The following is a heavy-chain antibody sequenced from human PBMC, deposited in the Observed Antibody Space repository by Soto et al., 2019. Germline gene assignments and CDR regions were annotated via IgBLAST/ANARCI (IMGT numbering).Heavy chain of an antibody. CDR2: ISVSGDKT. CDR3: AKGGWLDD. V-gene: IGHV3-23*01. J-gene: IGHJ4*02. Sequence: EVHLLEAGGDLVQPGGSLRLSCAASGFSFTAYIMSWFRQAPGQGLEWVSAISVSGDKTYYADSVKGRFTISRYDAKNTLYLQLNSLRFDDTAIYYCAKGGWLDDCGQGTLVTVSS. CDR1: GFSFTAYI. D-gene: IGHD5-12*01.